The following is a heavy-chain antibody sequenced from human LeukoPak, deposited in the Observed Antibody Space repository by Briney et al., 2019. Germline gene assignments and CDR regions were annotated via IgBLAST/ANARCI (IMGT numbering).Heavy chain of an antibody. CDR2: INHSGST. CDR1: GGSFSGYY. Sequence: SETLSLTCAVYGGSFSGYYWSWIRQPPGKGPEWIGEINHSGSTNYNPSLKSRVTISVDTSKNQFSLKLSSVTAADTAVYYCARGTWQRLDYRGQGTLVTVSS. CDR3: ARGTWQRLDY. J-gene: IGHJ4*02. D-gene: IGHD6-25*01. V-gene: IGHV4-34*01.